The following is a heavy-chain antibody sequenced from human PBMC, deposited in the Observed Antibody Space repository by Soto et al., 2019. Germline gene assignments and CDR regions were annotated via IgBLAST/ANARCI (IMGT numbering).Heavy chain of an antibody. CDR3: ARIGRDAYNLDY. J-gene: IGHJ4*02. V-gene: IGHV2-26*01. D-gene: IGHD1-1*01. CDR2: IFSNDEK. Sequence: QVTLKESGPVLVKPTETLTLTCTVSGFSLSNPRMGVSWIRQPPGKALKWLAHIFSNDEKSYSTSLKSRLTNPEDTHKSLVVPTMINLDPLCTATYYCARIGRDAYNLDYWGQGTPVTVSS. CDR1: GFSLSNPRMG.